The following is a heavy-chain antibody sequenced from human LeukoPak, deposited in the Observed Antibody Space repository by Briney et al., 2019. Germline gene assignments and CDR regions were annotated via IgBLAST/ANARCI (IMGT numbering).Heavy chain of an antibody. Sequence: GSLRLFCAASGFTFSSYDMHWVRQATGKGLEWVSAIGTAGDTYYPGSVKGRFTISRENAKNSLYLQMNSLRAGDTAVYYCARVEAAAGTLGYYGMDVWGQGTTVTVSS. V-gene: IGHV3-13*01. J-gene: IGHJ6*02. D-gene: IGHD6-13*01. CDR3: ARVEAAAGTLGYYGMDV. CDR1: GFTFSSYD. CDR2: IGTAGDT.